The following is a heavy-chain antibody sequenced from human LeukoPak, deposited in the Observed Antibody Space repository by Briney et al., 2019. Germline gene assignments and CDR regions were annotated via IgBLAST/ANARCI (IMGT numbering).Heavy chain of an antibody. J-gene: IGHJ5*02. CDR1: GYNLRSYG. Sequence: GASVKVSCKITGYNLRSYGISWVRQAPGQGLEWMGWINPNSGGTNYAQKFQGRVTMTRDTSISTAYMELSRLRSDDTAVYYCAREGVQYSSSSYYWFDPWGQGTLVTVSS. CDR2: INPNSGGT. V-gene: IGHV1-2*02. D-gene: IGHD6-6*01. CDR3: AREGVQYSSSSYYWFDP.